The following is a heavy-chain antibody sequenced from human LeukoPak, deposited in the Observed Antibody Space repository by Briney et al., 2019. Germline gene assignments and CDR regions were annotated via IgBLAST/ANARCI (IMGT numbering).Heavy chain of an antibody. J-gene: IGHJ5*02. Sequence: ASVKVSCKASGYTFTSHFMHWVRQAPGQGLEWMGTINPRGGSTSYTQKFQGRVTMTRDTSTSTVYMELSSLRSEDTAVYYCAGIAAQNVNWFDPWGQGTLVTVSS. D-gene: IGHD6-6*01. CDR3: AGIAAQNVNWFDP. CDR2: INPRGGST. CDR1: GYTFTSHF. V-gene: IGHV1-46*01.